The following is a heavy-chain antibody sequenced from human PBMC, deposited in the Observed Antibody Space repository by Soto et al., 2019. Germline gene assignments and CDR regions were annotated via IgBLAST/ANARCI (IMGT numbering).Heavy chain of an antibody. CDR3: ARSSRCCCIDGPSFNYYIYSGIDV. V-gene: IGHV1-46*01. CDR1: GYTFTSYY. D-gene: IGHD2-15*01. Sequence: ASVKVSCKASGYTFTSYYMHWVRQAPGQGLEWMGIINPSGGSTSYAQKFQGRVTMTRDTSASTVYMELSSLRSEDTAVYYCARSSRCCCIDGPSFNYYIYSGIDVWGKASTVSV. CDR2: INPSGGST. J-gene: IGHJ6*04.